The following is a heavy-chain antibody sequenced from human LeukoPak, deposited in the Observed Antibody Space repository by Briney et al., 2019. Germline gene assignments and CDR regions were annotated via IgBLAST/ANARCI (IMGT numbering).Heavy chain of an antibody. J-gene: IGHJ5*02. CDR1: GGSIRDYY. D-gene: IGHD3-16*01. CDR2: IYNSGST. V-gene: IGHV4-59*01. CDR3: ARGLTALRFDP. Sequence: TSETLSLTCTVSGGSIRDYYWGWIRQPPGKGLEWIGYIYNSGSTNHNPSLKSRVTISVDTSKNQFSLKMRSVTAEDTAVYYCARGLTALRFDPWGQGTLVTVSS.